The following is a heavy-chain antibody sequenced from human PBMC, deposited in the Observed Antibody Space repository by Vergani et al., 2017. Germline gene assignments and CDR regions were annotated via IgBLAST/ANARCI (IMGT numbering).Heavy chain of an antibody. CDR3: ARLWHPYYGSGSYPPPNWFDP. Sequence: EVQLVQSGAEVKKPGESLKISCKGSGYSFTSYWIGWVRQMPGKGLEWMGIIYPGDSDTRCSPSFQGQVTISADKSISTAYLQWSSLKASDTAMYYCARLWHPYYGSGSYPPPNWFDPWGQGTLVTVSS. V-gene: IGHV5-51*01. CDR2: IYPGDSDT. CDR1: GYSFTSYW. D-gene: IGHD3-10*01. J-gene: IGHJ5*02.